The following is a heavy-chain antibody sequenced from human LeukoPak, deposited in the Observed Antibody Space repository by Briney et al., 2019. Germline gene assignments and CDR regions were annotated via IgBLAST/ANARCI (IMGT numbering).Heavy chain of an antibody. CDR1: GYIFTYYY. CDR3: ARGWQINSSGGFVDP. CDR2: INPNSGGT. V-gene: IGHV1-2*02. Sequence: ASVRVSCKASGYIFTYYYVHWIRQAPGQGLEWMGLINPNSGGTNFAQKFQGRVTMTRYTSITTAYMELSSLSSDDTAVYYCARGWQINSSGGFVDPWGQGTLVTVSS. D-gene: IGHD6-6*01. J-gene: IGHJ5*02.